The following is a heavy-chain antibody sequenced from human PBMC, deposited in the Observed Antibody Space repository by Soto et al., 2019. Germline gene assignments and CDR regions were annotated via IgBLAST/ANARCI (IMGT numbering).Heavy chain of an antibody. CDR2: ISGSGGST. Sequence: GGSLRLSCAASGFTFSSYAMSWVRQAPGKGLEWVSAISGSGGSTYYADSVKGRFTISRDNSKNTLYLQMNSLRAEDTAVYYCAKDRGYSGYDTNYYFDYWGQGTLVTVSS. D-gene: IGHD5-12*01. CDR1: GFTFSSYA. J-gene: IGHJ4*02. CDR3: AKDRGYSGYDTNYYFDY. V-gene: IGHV3-23*01.